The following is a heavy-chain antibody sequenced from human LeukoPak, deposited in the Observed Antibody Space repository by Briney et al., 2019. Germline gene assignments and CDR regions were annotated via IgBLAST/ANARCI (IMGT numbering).Heavy chain of an antibody. D-gene: IGHD4-11*01. V-gene: IGHV4-39*07. CDR2: IYYSGST. CDR3: ARSMTTVTYYYYYYMDV. J-gene: IGHJ6*03. Sequence: SETLSLTCTVSGGSISSSSYYWGWIRQPPGKGLEWIGNIYYSGSTYYNPSLKSRVTISVDTSKNQFSLKLSSVTAADTAVYYCARSMTTVTYYYYYYMDVWGKGTTVTVSS. CDR1: GGSISSSSYY.